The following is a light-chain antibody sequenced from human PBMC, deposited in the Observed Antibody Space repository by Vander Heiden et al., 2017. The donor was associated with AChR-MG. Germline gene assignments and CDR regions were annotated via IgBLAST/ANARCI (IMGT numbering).Light chain of an antibody. CDR1: SSSIGSNT. V-gene: IGLV1-44*01. J-gene: IGLJ3*02. Sequence: VLTQPPSASGTPGQRVTISCSGSSSSIGSNTVNWYQQLPGTAPKLLIYSNNQRPSGVPDRFSGSKSGTSASLAISGLQSEDEADYYCAAWDDSLNAWVFGGGTKLTVL. CDR3: AAWDDSLNAWV. CDR2: SNN.